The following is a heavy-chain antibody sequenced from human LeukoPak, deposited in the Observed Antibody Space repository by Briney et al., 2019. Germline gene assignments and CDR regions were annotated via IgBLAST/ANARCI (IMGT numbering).Heavy chain of an antibody. CDR3: ARDPIVGALDDAFDI. CDR1: GGSISSYY. J-gene: IGHJ3*02. D-gene: IGHD1-26*01. CDR2: IYYSGST. Sequence: SETLSLTCTVSGGSISSYYWSWIRQPPGKGLEWIGYIYYSGSTNYNPSLKSRVTISVDTSKNQFSLKLSSVTAADTAVYYCARDPIVGALDDAFDIWGQGTMVTVSS. V-gene: IGHV4-59*12.